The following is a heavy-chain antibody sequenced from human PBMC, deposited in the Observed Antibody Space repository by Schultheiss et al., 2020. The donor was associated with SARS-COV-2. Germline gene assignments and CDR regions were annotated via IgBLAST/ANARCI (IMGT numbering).Heavy chain of an antibody. CDR1: GYTFTGYY. CDR2: INPHSGGT. J-gene: IGHJ4*02. CDR3: ARDGSSSAGGFDY. V-gene: IGHV1-2*02. D-gene: IGHD6-6*01. Sequence: ASVKVSCKASGYTFTGYYIHWVRQAPGQGLEWMGRINPHSGGTNYAQKLQGRVTMTRNTSISTAYMELSSLRSEDTAVYYCARDGSSSAGGFDYWGQGTLVTVSS.